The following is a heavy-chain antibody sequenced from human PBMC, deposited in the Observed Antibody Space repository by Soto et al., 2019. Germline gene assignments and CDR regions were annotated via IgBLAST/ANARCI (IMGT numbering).Heavy chain of an antibody. CDR3: ARERVSAFEI. CDR2: IIPVCGTA. Sequence: ASVKVSCKASGGTFSKYKITWVRQAPGQGLEWMGGIIPVCGTANYAQKFQGRVTITGDDSTSTAYMELSSLRSDDTAVYYCARERVSAFEIWGQGTMVTVSS. CDR1: GGTFSKYK. J-gene: IGHJ3*02. V-gene: IGHV1-69*13. D-gene: IGHD3-22*01.